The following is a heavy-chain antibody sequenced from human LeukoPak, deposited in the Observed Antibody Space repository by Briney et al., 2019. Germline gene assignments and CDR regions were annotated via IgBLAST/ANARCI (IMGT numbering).Heavy chain of an antibody. J-gene: IGHJ6*03. CDR3: ARDRGQYQLPKLNYYYYMDV. V-gene: IGHV3-48*03. D-gene: IGHD2-2*01. Sequence: GGSLRLSCAASGFTFSSYEMSWVRQAPGKGLEWVSYISSSGSTIYYADSVKGRFTISRDNAKNSLYLQMNSLRAEDTAVYYCARDRGQYQLPKLNYYYYMDVWGKGTTVTISS. CDR2: ISSSGSTI. CDR1: GFTFSSYE.